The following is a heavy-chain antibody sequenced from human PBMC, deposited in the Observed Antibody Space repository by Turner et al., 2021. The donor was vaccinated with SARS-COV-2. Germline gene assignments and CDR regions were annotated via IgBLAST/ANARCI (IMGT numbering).Heavy chain of an antibody. CDR2: IYYSGST. J-gene: IGHJ6*02. V-gene: IGHV4-59*08. D-gene: IGHD3-3*01. Sequence: QVQLQESGPGLVKPSETLSLTCTGSGGSIGSYYWSWIRQPPGKGLEWIGYIYYSGSTNYNPSLKSRVTISVDTSKNQFSLKLSSVTAADTAVYYCARHPLNYDFWSGYYYYGMDVWGQGTTVTVSS. CDR3: ARHPLNYDFWSGYYYYGMDV. CDR1: GGSIGSYY.